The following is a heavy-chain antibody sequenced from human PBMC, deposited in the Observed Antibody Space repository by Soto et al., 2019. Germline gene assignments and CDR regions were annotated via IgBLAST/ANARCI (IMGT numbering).Heavy chain of an antibody. D-gene: IGHD6-13*01. V-gene: IGHV1-2*02. J-gene: IGHJ6*02. CDR1: GYTFTGYY. Sequence: ASVKVSCKASGYTFTGYYMHWVRQAPGQGLEWMGWINPNSGGTNYAQKFQGRVTMTRDTSISTAYMELSRLRSDDTAVYYCARDMANRGSSSWYYYGMDVWGQWTMVPVSS. CDR3: ARDMANRGSSSWYYYGMDV. CDR2: INPNSGGT.